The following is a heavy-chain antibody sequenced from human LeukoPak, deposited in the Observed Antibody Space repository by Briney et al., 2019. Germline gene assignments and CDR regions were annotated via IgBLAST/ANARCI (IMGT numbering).Heavy chain of an antibody. CDR1: GGSISSGGYY. V-gene: IGHV4-31*03. J-gene: IGHJ3*02. D-gene: IGHD2-21*02. CDR2: IYYSGST. CDR3: ARERLKSYCGGDCFTDAFDI. Sequence: SQTLSLTCTVSGGSISSGGYYWSWIRQHPGKGLEWIGYIYYSGSTYYNPSLKSRVTISVDTSKNQFSLKLSSVTAADTAVYYCARERLKSYCGGDCFTDAFDIWGQGTMVTVSS.